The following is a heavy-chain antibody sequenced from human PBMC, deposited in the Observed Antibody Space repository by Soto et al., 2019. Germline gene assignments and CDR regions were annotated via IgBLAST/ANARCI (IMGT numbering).Heavy chain of an antibody. D-gene: IGHD2-15*01. V-gene: IGHV1-58*02. CDR2: FDVGSGNT. Sequence: SVKVSCKVSGYTLTELSMHWVRQAPGKGLEWMGGFDVGSGNTNYAQKFQERVTITRDMSTSTAYMELSSLRSEDTAVYYCAAPRGSCSGGSCYSDARYYYMDVWGKGTLVTVSS. CDR1: GYTLTELS. J-gene: IGHJ6*03. CDR3: AAPRGSCSGGSCYSDARYYYMDV.